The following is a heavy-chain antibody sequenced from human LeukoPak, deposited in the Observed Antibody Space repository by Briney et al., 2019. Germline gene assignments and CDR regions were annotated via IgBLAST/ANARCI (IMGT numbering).Heavy chain of an antibody. CDR2: IIPIFGTA. D-gene: IGHD2-2*01. CDR1: GGTFSSYA. V-gene: IGHV1-69*05. J-gene: IGHJ5*02. Sequence: SVKVSCKASGGTFSSYAISWVRQAPGQGLEWMGRIIPIFGTANYAQKFQGRVTITTDESTSTVYMELSSLRSEDTAVYYCARGRRQLAHNWFDPWGQGTLVTVSS. CDR3: ARGRRQLAHNWFDP.